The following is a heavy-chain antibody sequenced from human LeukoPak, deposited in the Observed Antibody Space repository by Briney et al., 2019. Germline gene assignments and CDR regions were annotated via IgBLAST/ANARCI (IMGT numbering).Heavy chain of an antibody. Sequence: GASEKVSCKASGYTFTGYYMHWVRQAPGQGLEWMGWINPNSGGTNYAQKFQGRVTMTRDTSISTAYMELSRLRSDDTAVYYCARVQGDKRRDIVSGGSYQLLSRFDPWGQGTLVTVSS. CDR3: ARVQGDKRRDIVSGGSYQLLSRFDP. CDR1: GYTFTGYY. V-gene: IGHV1-2*02. J-gene: IGHJ5*02. CDR2: INPNSGGT. D-gene: IGHD2-2*01.